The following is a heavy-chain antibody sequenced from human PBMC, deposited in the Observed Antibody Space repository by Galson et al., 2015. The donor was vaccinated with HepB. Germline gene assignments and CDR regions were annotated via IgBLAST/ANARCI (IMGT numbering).Heavy chain of an antibody. CDR1: GFTFSDYA. D-gene: IGHD3-22*01. CDR3: AKDPSLEYYYDTPYFDY. Sequence: SLRLSCAASGFTFSDYAMNWVRQAPGKGLEWVSYISTSSSTMFYADSVKGRFTISRDNAHNSLYLQMNSLRVEDTAVYYCAKDPSLEYYYDTPYFDYWGQGTLVTVSS. CDR2: ISTSSSTM. V-gene: IGHV3-48*04. J-gene: IGHJ4*02.